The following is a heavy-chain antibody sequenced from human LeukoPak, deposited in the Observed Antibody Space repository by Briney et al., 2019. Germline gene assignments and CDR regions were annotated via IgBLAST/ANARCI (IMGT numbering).Heavy chain of an antibody. CDR1: GFTFSSYA. Sequence: GGSLRLSWAASGFTFSSYAMSWVRQAPGKGLEWVSGISGSGESTYYADSVKGRFTISRDNSKNTLYLQMNSLRAEGTAVYYCAKVLDGTGYWNYYFDSWGQGTLVTVSS. D-gene: IGHD3-22*01. CDR2: ISGSGEST. V-gene: IGHV3-23*01. CDR3: AKVLDGTGYWNYYFDS. J-gene: IGHJ4*02.